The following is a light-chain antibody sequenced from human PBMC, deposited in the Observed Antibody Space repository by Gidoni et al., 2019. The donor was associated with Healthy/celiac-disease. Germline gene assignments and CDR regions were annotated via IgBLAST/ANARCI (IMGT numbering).Light chain of an antibody. CDR1: SSDVGGYNY. CDR3: FSYAGSYRV. CDR2: DVS. Sequence: QSALTQPRTVSGSPGQSVTISCTGTSSDVGGYNYGPWYQQHPGKAPKPLIYDVSKRPSGVPDRFSGSKSGNTASLTISGLQAEDEADYYCFSYAGSYRVCGGGTKLTVL. V-gene: IGLV2-11*01. J-gene: IGLJ3*02.